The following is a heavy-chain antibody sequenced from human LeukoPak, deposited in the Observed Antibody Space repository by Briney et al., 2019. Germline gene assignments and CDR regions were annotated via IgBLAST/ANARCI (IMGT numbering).Heavy chain of an antibody. Sequence: ASVKVSCKASGYTFTSYDINWVRQATGQGLEWMGWMNPNSGNTGYAQKFQGRVTMTRNTSISTAYMELSSLRSEDTAVYYCAREYSSSWYPNWYFDLWGRGTLVTVSS. J-gene: IGHJ2*01. CDR3: AREYSSSWYPNWYFDL. D-gene: IGHD6-13*01. CDR1: GYTFTSYD. CDR2: MNPNSGNT. V-gene: IGHV1-8*01.